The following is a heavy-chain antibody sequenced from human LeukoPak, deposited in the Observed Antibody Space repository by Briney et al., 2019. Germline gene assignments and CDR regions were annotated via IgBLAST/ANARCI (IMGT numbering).Heavy chain of an antibody. CDR2: IREDGNEI. D-gene: IGHD4-11*01. V-gene: IGHV3-7*01. Sequence: GESLRLSCAASGFTFSSYSMNWVRQAPGKGLEWVANIREDGNEIYYVASVKGRFTISRDNAKNSLYLQMNSLRAEDTALYYCARGVYSLDYWGQGTLVTVSS. J-gene: IGHJ4*02. CDR1: GFTFSSYS. CDR3: ARGVYSLDY.